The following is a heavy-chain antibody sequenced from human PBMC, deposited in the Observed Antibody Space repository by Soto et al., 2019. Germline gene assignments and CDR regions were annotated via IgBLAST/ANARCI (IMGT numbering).Heavy chain of an antibody. CDR2: IYPGDSDT. CDR3: ASAADGTSYYGMDV. V-gene: IGHV5-51*01. J-gene: IGHJ6*02. CDR1: GYTFTSYL. Sequence: PXDSLKVSCKCSGYTFTSYLIGLVLQMPGKGLEWMGIIYPGDSDTRYSPSFQGQVTISADKSISTAYLQWSSLKSSDTAMYYCASAADGTSYYGMDVWGQGTTVTVSS. D-gene: IGHD6-13*01.